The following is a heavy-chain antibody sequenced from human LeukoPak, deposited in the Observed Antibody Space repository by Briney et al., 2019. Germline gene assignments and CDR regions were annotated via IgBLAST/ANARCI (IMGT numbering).Heavy chain of an antibody. Sequence: SVKVPCKRSVGTVSSYAISWVRPAPGQGLEGMGGIIPIFGTANYAQKFQGRVTITADESTSTAYMELSSLRSEDTAVYYCARVHNGWGDAFDIWGQGTMVTVSS. V-gene: IGHV1-69*01. CDR2: IIPIFGTA. CDR3: ARVHNGWGDAFDI. CDR1: VGTVSSYA. D-gene: IGHD3-16*01. J-gene: IGHJ3*02.